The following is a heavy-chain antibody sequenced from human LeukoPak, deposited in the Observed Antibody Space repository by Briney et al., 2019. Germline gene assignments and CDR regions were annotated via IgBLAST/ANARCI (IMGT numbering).Heavy chain of an antibody. CDR3: AKEAAYCGGDCYSGSDY. CDR2: ISYDGSNK. J-gene: IGHJ4*02. V-gene: IGHV3-30*18. CDR1: GFTFSSYG. Sequence: GGSLRLSCAASGFTFSSYGMHWVRQAPGKGLEWVVVISYDGSNKYYADSVKGRFTISRDNSKNTLYLQMNSLRAEDTAVYYCAKEAAYCGGDCYSGSDYWGQGTLVTVSS. D-gene: IGHD2-21*02.